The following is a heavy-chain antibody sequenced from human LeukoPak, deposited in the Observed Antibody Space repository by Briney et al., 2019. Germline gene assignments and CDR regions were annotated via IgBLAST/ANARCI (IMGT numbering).Heavy chain of an antibody. V-gene: IGHV4-59*01. J-gene: IGHJ4*02. CDR2: IYYSGST. D-gene: IGHD5-12*01. CDR3: ARLGRGYSGYVPDARLYFDY. CDR1: GGSFSGYY. Sequence: PSETLSLTCAVYGGSFSGYYWSWIRQPPGKGLEWIGYIYYSGSTNYNPSLKSRVTISVDTSKNQFSLKLSSVTTADTAVYYCARLGRGYSGYVPDARLYFDYWGQGTLVTVSS.